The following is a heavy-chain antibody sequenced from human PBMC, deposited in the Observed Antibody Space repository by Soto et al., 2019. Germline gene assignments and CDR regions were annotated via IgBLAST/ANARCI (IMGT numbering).Heavy chain of an antibody. V-gene: IGHV1-3*01. D-gene: IGHD6-13*01. J-gene: IGHJ5*02. CDR2: INAANGDT. Sequence: ASVKVSCKASGYTFTSYGIHWVRQAPGQRLEWMGWINAANGDTKYSPKFQGRVTITRDTSASTAYMGLSSLRSEDTAVYYCVRRHVSATGIDWFDPWGQGTLVTVSS. CDR1: GYTFTSYG. CDR3: VRRHVSATGIDWFDP.